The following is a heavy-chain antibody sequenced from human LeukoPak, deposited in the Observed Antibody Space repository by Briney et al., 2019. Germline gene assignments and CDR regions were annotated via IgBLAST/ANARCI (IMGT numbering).Heavy chain of an antibody. CDR2: ISGEGVTI. J-gene: IGHJ4*02. CDR1: GFSFSNYA. Sequence: GGSLRLSCATSGFSFSNYAMSWVRQAPGKGLEWVSAISGEGVTIYYADSVKGRFTISRDNSKNTLYLQMNSLRADDTAVYYCAKDRGSGYCSSTSCFSFDYWGQGTLVTVSS. V-gene: IGHV3-23*01. D-gene: IGHD2-2*01. CDR3: AKDRGSGYCSSTSCFSFDY.